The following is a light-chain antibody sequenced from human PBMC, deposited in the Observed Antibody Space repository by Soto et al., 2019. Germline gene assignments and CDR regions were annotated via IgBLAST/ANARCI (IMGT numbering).Light chain of an antibody. J-gene: IGKJ1*01. CDR2: RVS. CDR1: RSLVYSDGNAY. Sequence: DVVMTQSPLSLPVTLGQPASISCRSSRSLVYSDGNAYLNWFHQRPGQSPRRLIYRVSIRDSGVTDRFSGSGSGTDFTLKISTVEAEDVGVYYCMQGTHWPPTFGRGTKVEIK. CDR3: MQGTHWPPT. V-gene: IGKV2-30*01.